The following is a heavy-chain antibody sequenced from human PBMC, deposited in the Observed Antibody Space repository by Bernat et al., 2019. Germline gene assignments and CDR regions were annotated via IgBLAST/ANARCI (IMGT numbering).Heavy chain of an antibody. Sequence: EVQLVESGGGLVQPGGSLRLSCAASGLTFSNYWMSWVRQAPGKGLEWVANIKQDGSEKYYVDSVKGRFTISRDNAKSSLFLQMNSMRAEDTAVYYCARWQRASASSWPTQFDPWGQGTLVTVSS. CDR1: GLTFSNYW. CDR3: ARWQRASASSWPTQFDP. J-gene: IGHJ5*02. D-gene: IGHD6-13*01. V-gene: IGHV3-7*03. CDR2: IKQDGSEK.